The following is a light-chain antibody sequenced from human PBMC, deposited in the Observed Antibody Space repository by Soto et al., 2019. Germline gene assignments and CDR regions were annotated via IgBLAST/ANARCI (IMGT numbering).Light chain of an antibody. Sequence: EIVLTQSPATLSLSPGERATLSCRASQSVSSYLAWYQQKPCQAPRLLISDASNRATGIPARFSGSGSGTDFTLTISSLEPEDFAVYYCQQRSNWPVTFGPGTKVDIK. V-gene: IGKV3-11*01. CDR3: QQRSNWPVT. J-gene: IGKJ3*01. CDR1: QSVSSY. CDR2: DAS.